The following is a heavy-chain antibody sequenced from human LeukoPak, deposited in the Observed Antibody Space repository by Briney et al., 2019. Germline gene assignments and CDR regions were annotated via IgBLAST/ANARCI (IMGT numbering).Heavy chain of an antibody. Sequence: PGGSLRLSCAASGFTFSSYSMNWVRQAPGKGLEWVSYITSGSTNIYYADSVKGRFTISRDNAKNSLYLQMNSLRAEDTAVYYCAYSYGPYYYDYWGQGTLVTVSS. D-gene: IGHD5-18*01. V-gene: IGHV3-48*01. CDR3: AYSYGPYYYDY. CDR2: ITSGSTNI. J-gene: IGHJ4*02. CDR1: GFTFSSYS.